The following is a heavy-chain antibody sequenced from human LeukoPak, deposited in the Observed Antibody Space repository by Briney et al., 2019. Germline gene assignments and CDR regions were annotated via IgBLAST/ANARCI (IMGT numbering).Heavy chain of an antibody. V-gene: IGHV1-24*01. J-gene: IGHJ5*02. CDR3: ARGVYDFWSGAKGGGWFDP. D-gene: IGHD3-3*01. Sequence: ASVKVSCKVSGYTLTELSMHWVRQAPGKGLEWMGGFDPEDGETIYAQKFQGRVTMTRDTSTSTVYMELSSLRSEDTAVYYCARGVYDFWSGAKGGGWFDPWGQGTLVTVSS. CDR1: GYTLTELS. CDR2: FDPEDGET.